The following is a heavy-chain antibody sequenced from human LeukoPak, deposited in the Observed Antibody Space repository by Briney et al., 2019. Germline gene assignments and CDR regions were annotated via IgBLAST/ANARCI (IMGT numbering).Heavy chain of an antibody. D-gene: IGHD3-10*01. V-gene: IGHV4-39*01. Sequence: SETLSLTCTASGGSISSSSYYWGWIPQPPGKGLEWIGSIYYSGSTYYNPSLKSRVTISVDTSKNQFSLKLSSVPVEDTAVYYCARNRYYYGSGNYGVPKWFDPWGQGTLVTVSS. CDR2: IYYSGST. CDR1: GGSISSSSYY. J-gene: IGHJ5*02. CDR3: ARNRYYYGSGNYGVPKWFDP.